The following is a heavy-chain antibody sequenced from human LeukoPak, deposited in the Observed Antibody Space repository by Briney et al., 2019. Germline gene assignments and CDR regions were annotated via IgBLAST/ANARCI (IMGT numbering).Heavy chain of an antibody. CDR3: ARPGLRCFDWLFDGNYFDY. Sequence: SETLSLTCAVYGGSFSGYYWSWIRQPPGKGLEWIGEINHSGSTNYNPSLKSRVTISVGTSKNQFSPKLSSVTAADTAVYYCARPGLRCFDWLFDGNYFDYWGQGTLVTVSS. J-gene: IGHJ4*02. CDR2: INHSGST. V-gene: IGHV4-34*01. D-gene: IGHD3-9*01. CDR1: GGSFSGYY.